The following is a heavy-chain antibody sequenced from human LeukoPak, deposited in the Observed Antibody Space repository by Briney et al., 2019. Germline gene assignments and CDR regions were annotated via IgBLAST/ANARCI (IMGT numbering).Heavy chain of an antibody. Sequence: YNGNTKYTQIFQGRVTMTTDASTSTAYMELRSLRSDDTAVYYCASPGITMIRIWGQGTLVTVSS. CDR3: ASPGITMIRI. V-gene: IGHV1-18*01. D-gene: IGHD3-22*01. CDR2: YNGNT. J-gene: IGHJ4*02.